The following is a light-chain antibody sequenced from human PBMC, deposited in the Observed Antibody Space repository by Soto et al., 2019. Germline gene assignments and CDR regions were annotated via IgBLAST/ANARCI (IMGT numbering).Light chain of an antibody. CDR1: RSDIGGHNY. J-gene: IGLJ3*02. CDR3: SSYTNNQRV. CDR2: EVN. Sequence: QSALTQPASVSGSPGQSITISCTGTRSDIGGHNYVSWYQQFPCKAPKLMIYEVNNRPSGVSNRFSGSKSGNTASLTISGLQAEDEADYYCSSYTNNQRVFGGGTKLTVL. V-gene: IGLV2-14*01.